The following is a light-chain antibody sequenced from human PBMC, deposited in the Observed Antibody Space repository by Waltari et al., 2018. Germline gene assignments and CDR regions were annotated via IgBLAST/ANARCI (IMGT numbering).Light chain of an antibody. V-gene: IGLV3-25*03. Sequence: SYDLTQPPSVSVSPGHTARTPCAGHSFPRQFAYVYRQKPGQAPVLVIYKDTERPSGIPERFSGSSSGTTVTLTISGVQAEDEADYYCLSADSSGPYLYVFGTGTTVTVL. CDR3: LSADSSGPYLYV. CDR1: SFPRQF. CDR2: KDT. J-gene: IGLJ1*01.